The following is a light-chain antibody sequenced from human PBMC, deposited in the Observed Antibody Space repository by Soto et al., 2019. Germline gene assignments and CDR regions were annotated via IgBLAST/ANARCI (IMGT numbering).Light chain of an antibody. CDR2: GNN. CDR3: QSYDTIQSGGSV. CDR1: SSNIGAGFD. Sequence: QSALTQSPSVSGAPGQRVSISCTGTSSNIGAGFDVHWYQQLPATAPKLLIYGNNNRPSGVPDRFSGSKSCTSASLAITGLQAEDEADYYCQSYDTIQSGGSVFGTGTKVTVL. J-gene: IGLJ1*01. V-gene: IGLV1-40*01.